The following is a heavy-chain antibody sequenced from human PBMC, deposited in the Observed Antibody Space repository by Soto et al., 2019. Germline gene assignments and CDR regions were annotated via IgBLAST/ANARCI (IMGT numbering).Heavy chain of an antibody. CDR1: GFTFSSYA. CDR3: ARDRDYYDSSGYYYRESAFDI. J-gene: IGHJ3*02. D-gene: IGHD3-22*01. V-gene: IGHV3-30-3*01. Sequence: GGSLRLSCAASGFTFSSYAMHWVRQAPGKGLEWVAVISYDGSNKYYADSVKGRFTISRDNSKNTLYLQMNSLRAEDTAVYYCARDRDYYDSSGYYYRESAFDIWGQGTMVTVSS. CDR2: ISYDGSNK.